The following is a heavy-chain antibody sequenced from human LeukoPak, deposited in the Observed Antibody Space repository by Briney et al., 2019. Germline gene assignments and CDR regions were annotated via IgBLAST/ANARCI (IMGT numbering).Heavy chain of an antibody. D-gene: IGHD1-26*01. CDR2: IYYSGST. CDR3: AGRVGATTEDY. CDR1: GGSISSSSYY. Sequence: SETLSLTCTVSGGSISSSSYYWGWIRQPPGKGLEWIGSIYYSGSTNYNPSLKSRVTISVDTSKNQFSLKLSSVTAADTAVYYCAGRVGATTEDYWGQGTLVTVSS. V-gene: IGHV4-39*07. J-gene: IGHJ4*02.